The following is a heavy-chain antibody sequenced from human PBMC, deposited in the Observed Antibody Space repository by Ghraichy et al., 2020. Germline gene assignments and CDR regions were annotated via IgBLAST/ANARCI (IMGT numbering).Heavy chain of an antibody. CDR3: ATDILTGYYRSDY. Sequence: MGWMNPNSGNTGYAQKFQGRVTMTRNTSISTAYMELSSLRSEDTAVYYCATDILTGYYRSDYWGQGTL. V-gene: IGHV1-8*01. CDR2: MNPNSGNT. J-gene: IGHJ4*02. D-gene: IGHD3-9*01.